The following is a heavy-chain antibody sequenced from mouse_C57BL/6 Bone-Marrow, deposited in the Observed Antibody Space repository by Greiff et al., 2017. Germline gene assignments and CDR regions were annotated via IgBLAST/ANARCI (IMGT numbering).Heavy chain of an antibody. CDR3: ARILDGYFDV. CDR2: IRNKANGYTT. V-gene: IGHV7-3*01. Sequence: EVKVEESGGGLVQPGGSLSLSCAASGFTFTDYYMSWVRQPPGKALEWLGFIRNKANGYTTEYSASVKGRFTISRDNSQSILYLQMNALRAEDSATYYCARILDGYFDVWGTGTTVTVSS. J-gene: IGHJ1*03. CDR1: GFTFTDYY.